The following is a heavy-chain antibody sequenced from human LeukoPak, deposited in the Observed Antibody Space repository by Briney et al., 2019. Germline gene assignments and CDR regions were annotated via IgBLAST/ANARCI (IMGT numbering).Heavy chain of an antibody. V-gene: IGHV4-61*01. CDR2: IYYSGST. Sequence: PSETLSLTCTVSGGSVSSGSYYWGLIRQPPGKGLEWIGYIYYSGSTNYNPSLKNRVTISVDTSKNQFSLKLSSVTAADTAVYYCARVPGGGTAANWGQGTMVTVSS. CDR1: GGSVSSGSYY. D-gene: IGHD1-7*01. J-gene: IGHJ3*01. CDR3: ARVPGGGTAAN.